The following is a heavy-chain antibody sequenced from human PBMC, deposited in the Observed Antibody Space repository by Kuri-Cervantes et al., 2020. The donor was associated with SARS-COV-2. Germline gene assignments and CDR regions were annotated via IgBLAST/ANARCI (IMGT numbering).Heavy chain of an antibody. Sequence: SETLSLTCTVSGGSISSSSYYWGWIRQPPGKGLEWIGSIYYSGSTYYNPSLKSRVTISVDTSKNQFSLKLSSVTAADTAVYYCARSGQWLVRRGGSWFDPWGQGTLVTVSS. J-gene: IGHJ5*02. CDR1: GGSISSSSYY. CDR3: ARSGQWLVRRGGSWFDP. V-gene: IGHV4-39*01. D-gene: IGHD6-19*01. CDR2: IYYSGST.